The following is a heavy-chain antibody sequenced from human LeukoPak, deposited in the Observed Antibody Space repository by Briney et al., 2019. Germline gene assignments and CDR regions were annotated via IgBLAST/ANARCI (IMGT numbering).Heavy chain of an antibody. Sequence: PGGSLRLSCAASGFSFSTSGMHWVRQPPGQGLEWVAFIRHDAIAEYYADSVKGRFTISRDTPKNTIYLQMNSLRTEDTAIYYCAKDKGTNSFDYWGQGTLVTVSS. CDR1: GFSFSTSG. J-gene: IGHJ4*02. CDR3: AKDKGTNSFDY. D-gene: IGHD2-8*01. CDR2: IRHDAIAE. V-gene: IGHV3-30*02.